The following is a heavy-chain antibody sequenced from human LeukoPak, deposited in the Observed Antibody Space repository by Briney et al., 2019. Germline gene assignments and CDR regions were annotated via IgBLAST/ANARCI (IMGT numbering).Heavy chain of an antibody. V-gene: IGHV4-30-2*01. J-gene: IGHJ6*02. CDR2: IYHSGIT. Sequence: SETLSLTCAVSGGSIGSGGFSWSWIRLPPGKGLECIGYIYHSGITYYNPSLKSRVTISIDRSKNQFSLTLSSATAADTAVYYCARGSGFYYGSGSPPTAVDVWGQGTTVTVSS. D-gene: IGHD3-10*01. CDR1: GGSIGSGGFS. CDR3: ARGSGFYYGSGSPPTAVDV.